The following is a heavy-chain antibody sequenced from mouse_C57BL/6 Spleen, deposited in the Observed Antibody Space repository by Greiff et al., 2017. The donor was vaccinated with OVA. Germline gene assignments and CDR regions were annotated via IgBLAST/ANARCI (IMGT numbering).Heavy chain of an antibody. V-gene: IGHV1-82*01. J-gene: IGHJ2*01. CDR1: GYAFSSSW. CDR3: AREEANFKYYFDY. Sequence: QVQLQQSGPELVKPGASVKISCKASGYAFSSSWMNWVKQRPGKGLEWIGRIYPGDGATNYNGKFKGKATLTADKSSSTAYMQLSSLTSEESAVDFGAREEANFKYYFDYWGQGTTLTVSS. D-gene: IGHD3-2*02. CDR2: IYPGDGAT.